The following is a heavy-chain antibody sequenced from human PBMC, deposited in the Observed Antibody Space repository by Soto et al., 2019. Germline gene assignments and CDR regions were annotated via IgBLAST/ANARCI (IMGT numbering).Heavy chain of an antibody. CDR3: ARAHYGDYGYGMDV. CDR2: IFHSGSA. J-gene: IGHJ6*02. D-gene: IGHD4-17*01. Sequence: QLQLQESGSGLVKPSQTLSLTCAVSGGSISSGGYSWTWIRQPPGKGLEWIGYIFHSGSAYYNPSLKSRVTISVDRSKNQFSLKLSSVTAADTAVYYCARAHYGDYGYGMDVWGQGTTVTVSS. V-gene: IGHV4-30-2*01. CDR1: GGSISSGGYS.